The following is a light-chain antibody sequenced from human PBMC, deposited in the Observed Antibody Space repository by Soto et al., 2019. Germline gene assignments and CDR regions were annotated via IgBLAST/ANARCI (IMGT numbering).Light chain of an antibody. J-gene: IGLJ1*01. V-gene: IGLV2-14*01. CDR3: SSYTSSRGV. CDR2: DVS. Sequence: QSLLRLPASCCRSPKQAVTSSWRGRSSDVGGYNYVSWYQQHPGKAPKLMIYDVSNRPSGVSNRFSGSKSGNTASLTISGLQAEDEADYYCSSYTSSRGVFGTGTKVTVL. CDR1: SSDVGGYNY.